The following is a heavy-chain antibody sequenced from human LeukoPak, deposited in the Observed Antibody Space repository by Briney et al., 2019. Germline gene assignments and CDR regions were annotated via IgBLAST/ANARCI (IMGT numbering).Heavy chain of an antibody. Sequence: PGGSLRLSCAASEFSFSSYSMHWVRQAPGKGLEYVSAITSDGVSTYYANSVKGRFTISRDNSKNTLYLQLGSLRSEDMAVYYCARDGFGSTGYFDLWGRGTLVTVSS. CDR1: EFSFSSYS. D-gene: IGHD2-2*03. CDR2: ITSDGVST. CDR3: ARDGFGSTGYFDL. V-gene: IGHV3-64*01. J-gene: IGHJ2*01.